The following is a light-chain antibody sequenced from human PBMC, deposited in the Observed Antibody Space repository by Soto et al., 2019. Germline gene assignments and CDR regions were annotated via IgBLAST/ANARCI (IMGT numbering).Light chain of an antibody. CDR3: QHRST. V-gene: IGKV3-11*01. J-gene: IGKJ4*01. Sequence: EIVLTQSPATLSLSPGEGATLSCRASQSVTNYLGWYQQKPGQAPRLLIYDASNRATGIPARFIGSGSGTDSTLTISSLEPEEFAVYYCQHRSTFGGGTRVDI. CDR1: QSVTNY. CDR2: DAS.